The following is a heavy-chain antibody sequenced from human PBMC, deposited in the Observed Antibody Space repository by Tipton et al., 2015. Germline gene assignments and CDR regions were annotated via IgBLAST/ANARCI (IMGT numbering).Heavy chain of an antibody. CDR2: IQYSGST. J-gene: IGHJ4*02. Sequence: TLSLTCTVSSGSISRSYWSWIRQPPGKELEWIGYIQYSGSTNYNPSLKSRVTISVDTSKTQFSLKMSSVTASDTAVYYCARARGRHGGLFDSWGQGILVPVSS. D-gene: IGHD4-23*01. CDR1: SGSISRSY. CDR3: ARARGRHGGLFDS. V-gene: IGHV4-59*01.